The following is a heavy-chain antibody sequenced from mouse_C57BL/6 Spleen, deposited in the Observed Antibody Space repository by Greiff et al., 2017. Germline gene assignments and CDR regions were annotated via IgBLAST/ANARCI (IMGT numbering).Heavy chain of an antibody. CDR2: IDPSDSET. CDR3: ARCPDYYGSSYDYFDY. CDR1: GYTFTSYW. D-gene: IGHD1-1*01. J-gene: IGHJ2*01. V-gene: IGHV1-52*01. Sequence: QVQLKQPGAELVRPGSSVKLSCKASGYTFTSYWMHWVKQRPIQGLEWIGNIDPSDSETHYNQKFKDKATLTVDKSSSTAYMQLSSLTSEDSAVYYCARCPDYYGSSYDYFDYWGQGTTLTVSS.